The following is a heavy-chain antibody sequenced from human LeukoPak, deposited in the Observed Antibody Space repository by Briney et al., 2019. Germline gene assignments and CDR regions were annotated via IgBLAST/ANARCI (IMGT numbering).Heavy chain of an antibody. V-gene: IGHV3-23*01. J-gene: IGHJ4*02. CDR2: ISGSGGYT. CDR3: AKGRNIVATIGSFDY. CDR1: GFTFSTYA. D-gene: IGHD5-12*01. Sequence: GGSLRLSCAASGFTFSTYAMIWVRQAPGKGLEWVSAISGSGGYTYYADSVKGRFTISRDNSNNTLYLQMNSLRAEDTAVYYCAKGRNIVATIGSFDYWGQGTLVTVSS.